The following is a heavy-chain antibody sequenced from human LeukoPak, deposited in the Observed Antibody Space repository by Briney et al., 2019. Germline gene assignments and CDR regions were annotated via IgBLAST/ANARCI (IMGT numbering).Heavy chain of an antibody. CDR2: IRYDGSNK. CDR3: AKVPGGDCSSTSCYASYYYGMDV. D-gene: IGHD2-2*01. CDR1: GFTFSSYG. V-gene: IGHV3-30*02. Sequence: GGSLRLPCAASGFTFSSYGMHWVRQAPGKGLEWVAFIRYDGSNKYYADSVKGRFTISRDNSKNTLYLQMNSLRAEDTAVYYCAKVPGGDCSSTSCYASYYYGMDVWGQGTTVTVSS. J-gene: IGHJ6*02.